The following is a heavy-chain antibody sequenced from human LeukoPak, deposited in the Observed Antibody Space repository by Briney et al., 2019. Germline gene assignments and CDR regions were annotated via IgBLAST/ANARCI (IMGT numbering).Heavy chain of an antibody. CDR1: GFTFSDYS. Sequence: GGSLRLSCAASGFTFSDYSMNWVRQAPGKGLEWVSSISNSSSYIYYADSVKGRFTISRDNAKNSLYLQMNSLRAEDTGVYYCARRVAVADNYFDYWGQGTLVTVSS. CDR3: ARRVAVADNYFDY. J-gene: IGHJ4*02. V-gene: IGHV3-21*01. CDR2: ISNSSSYI. D-gene: IGHD6-19*01.